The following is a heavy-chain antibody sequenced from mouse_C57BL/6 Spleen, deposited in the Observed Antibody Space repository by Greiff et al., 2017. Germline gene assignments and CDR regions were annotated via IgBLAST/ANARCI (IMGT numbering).Heavy chain of an antibody. Sequence: VQLQQPGAELVRPGTSVKLSCKASGYTFTSYWMHWVKQRPGQGLEWIGVIDPSDSYTNYNQKFKGKATLTVDTSSSTAYMQLSSLTSEDSAVYYCARDYYGSSRGYAMDYWGQGTSVTVSS. CDR1: GYTFTSYW. CDR3: ARDYYGSSRGYAMDY. J-gene: IGHJ4*01. D-gene: IGHD1-1*01. V-gene: IGHV1-59*01. CDR2: IDPSDSYT.